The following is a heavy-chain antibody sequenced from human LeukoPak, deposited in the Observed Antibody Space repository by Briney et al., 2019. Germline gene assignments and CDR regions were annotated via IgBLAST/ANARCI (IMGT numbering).Heavy chain of an antibody. CDR3: AREELVRYYFDY. Sequence: ASVKVSCKASGYTFTSYGISWVRQAPGQGLEWMGRISAYNGNTNYAQKLQGRVTMTTDTSTSTAYMELRSLRSDDTAVYYCAREELVRYYFDYWGQGTLVTVSS. D-gene: IGHD6-6*01. J-gene: IGHJ4*02. V-gene: IGHV1-18*01. CDR1: GYTFTSYG. CDR2: ISAYNGNT.